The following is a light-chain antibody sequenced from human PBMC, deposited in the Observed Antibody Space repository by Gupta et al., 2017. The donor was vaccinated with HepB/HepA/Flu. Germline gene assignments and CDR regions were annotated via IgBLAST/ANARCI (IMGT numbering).Light chain of an antibody. CDR1: QNIRTS. V-gene: IGKV1-39*01. CDR3: QQSYSSPYN. J-gene: IGKJ2*01. Sequence: DIQMTQSPSSLSASVGDRVTITCRASQNIRTSLNWYQQTPGKAPKLLIYSASGLQSGLPARFSGSGSGTXFTLSIXGLQPEDFATYFCQQSYSSPYNFGXGTQLDIK. CDR2: SAS.